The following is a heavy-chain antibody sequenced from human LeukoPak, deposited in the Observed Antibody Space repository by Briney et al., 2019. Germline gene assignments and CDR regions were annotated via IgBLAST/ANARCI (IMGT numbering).Heavy chain of an antibody. CDR1: GFTFSSYP. J-gene: IGHJ4*02. V-gene: IGHV3-30-3*01. Sequence: GGSLRLSCAASGFTFSSYPIHWVRQAPGKGLDWVAVISDDGYNPYYSDSVRGRFTISRDNSKNMVYLQMNSLRAEDTAVYYCARTREQWQVLDYWGQGTLVTVSS. CDR3: ARTREQWQVLDY. D-gene: IGHD6-19*01. CDR2: ISDDGYNP.